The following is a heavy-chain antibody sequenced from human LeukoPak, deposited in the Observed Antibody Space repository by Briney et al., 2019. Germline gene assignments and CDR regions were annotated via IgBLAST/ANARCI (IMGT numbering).Heavy chain of an antibody. CDR3: ARGLGDYYDTSGYYYAVPAH. Sequence: ASVKVSCKASGYTFTSYGISWVRQAPGQGLEWMGWISAYNGNTNYAQKFQGRVAMTRDTSIGTAYMELSSLRSEDTAVYYCARGLGDYYDTSGYYYAVPAHWGQGTLVTVSS. V-gene: IGHV1-18*01. D-gene: IGHD3-22*01. J-gene: IGHJ4*02. CDR2: ISAYNGNT. CDR1: GYTFTSYG.